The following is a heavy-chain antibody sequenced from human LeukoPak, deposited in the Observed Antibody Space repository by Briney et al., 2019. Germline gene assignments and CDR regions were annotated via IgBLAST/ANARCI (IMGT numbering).Heavy chain of an antibody. D-gene: IGHD3-22*01. CDR3: ARAQATYYYDSSGYYYGGYFDY. V-gene: IGHV4-59*01. CDR1: RGSISNYY. J-gene: IGHJ4*02. Sequence: SETLSLTCTVSRGSISNYYWSGIRQPPGKGLEWMGYIHYSGSTNYNPSLKSRVTISVDTSKNQFSLKLSSVTAADTAVYYCARAQATYYYDSSGYYYGGYFDYWGQGTLVTVSS. CDR2: IHYSGST.